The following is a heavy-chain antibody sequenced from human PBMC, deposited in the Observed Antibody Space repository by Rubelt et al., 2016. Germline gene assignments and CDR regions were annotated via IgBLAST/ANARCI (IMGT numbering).Heavy chain of an antibody. D-gene: IGHD6-13*01. CDR2: ISPSSGYI. V-gene: IGHV3-21*01. Sequence: EVQLVESGGVLVQPGGSLRLSCAASGFTFSRYSMNWVRQAPGKGLEWVSTISPSSGYIYYADSMKGRFAISRDNAKNSLYLQMNSLRAEDTAVYYCARAAAGTLGDYWGQGTLDTVSS. J-gene: IGHJ4*02. CDR1: GFTFSRYS. CDR3: ARAAAGTLGDY.